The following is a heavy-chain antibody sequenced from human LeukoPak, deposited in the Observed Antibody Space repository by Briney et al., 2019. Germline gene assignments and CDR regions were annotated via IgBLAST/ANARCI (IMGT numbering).Heavy chain of an antibody. CDR3: ARDGRFGGSRLGMDV. CDR2: IYYSGST. Sequence: SQTLSLTCTVSGGSISSGGYYWSWIRQHPGKGLEWIGYIYYSGSTYYNPSLKSRVTISVDTSKNQFSLKLSSVTAADTAVYYCARDGRFGGSRLGMDVWGKGTTVTVSS. V-gene: IGHV4-31*03. CDR1: GGSISSGGYY. D-gene: IGHD3-10*01. J-gene: IGHJ6*04.